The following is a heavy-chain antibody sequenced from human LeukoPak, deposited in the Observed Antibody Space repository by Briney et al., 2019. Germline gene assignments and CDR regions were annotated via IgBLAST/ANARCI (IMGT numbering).Heavy chain of an antibody. CDR2: ISSSSSYT. CDR1: GFTFSDYY. CDR3: ARDVGYIDY. V-gene: IGHV3-11*06. Sequence: PGGSLRLSCAASGFTFSDYYMSWIRPAPGKGVEWVSYISSSSSYTNCADSVKGRFTISRDNAKNSLYLQMNSLRAEDTAVYYCARDVGYIDYWGQGTLVTVSS. J-gene: IGHJ4*02. D-gene: IGHD3-22*01.